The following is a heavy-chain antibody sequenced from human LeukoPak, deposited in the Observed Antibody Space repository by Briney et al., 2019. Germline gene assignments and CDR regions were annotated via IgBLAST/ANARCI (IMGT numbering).Heavy chain of an antibody. D-gene: IGHD6-19*01. CDR3: ARESGAVAGTLDY. V-gene: IGHV4-31*03. CDR1: GGSISSGGYY. CDR2: IYYSGST. J-gene: IGHJ4*02. Sequence: SQTPSLTCTVSGGSISSGGYYWSWIRQHPGKGLEWIGYIYYSGSTYCNPSLKSRVTISVDTSKNQFSLKLSSVTAADTAVYYCARESGAVAGTLDYWGQGTLVTVSS.